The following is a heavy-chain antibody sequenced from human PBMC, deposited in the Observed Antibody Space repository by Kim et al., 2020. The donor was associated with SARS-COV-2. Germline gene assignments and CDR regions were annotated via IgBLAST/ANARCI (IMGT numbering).Heavy chain of an antibody. J-gene: IGHJ5*02. CDR3: ARGIVVVNSVLVWFDP. D-gene: IGHD3-22*01. Sequence: SVQGRFSISSDNSKNTLYLQMNSLRAEDTAVYYCARGIVVVNSVLVWFDPWGQGTLVTVSS. V-gene: IGHV3-30*07.